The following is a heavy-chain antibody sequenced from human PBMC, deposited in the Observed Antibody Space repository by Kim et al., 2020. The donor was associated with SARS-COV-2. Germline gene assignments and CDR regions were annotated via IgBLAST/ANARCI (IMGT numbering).Heavy chain of an antibody. CDR3: ANYGPGSGFGYYYGMDV. Sequence: VKGRFTTSKDNSKNTLYLQMNSLIAEDTAVYYCANYGPGSGFGYYYGMDVWGQGTTVTVSS. J-gene: IGHJ6*02. V-gene: IGHV3-23*01. D-gene: IGHD3-10*01.